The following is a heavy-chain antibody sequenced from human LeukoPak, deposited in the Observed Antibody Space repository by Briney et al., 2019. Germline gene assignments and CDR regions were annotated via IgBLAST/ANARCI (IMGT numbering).Heavy chain of an antibody. Sequence: PGGSLRLSCAASGFTFSSDWMHWVRQVPGKGLVWVSRINADGSSTTYADSVKGRFTISRDNAKNTLYLQMNSLRAEDTAVYYCARGRCISTSCVEYFQHWGLGTLVTVSS. D-gene: IGHD2-2*01. J-gene: IGHJ1*01. CDR1: GFTFSSDW. V-gene: IGHV3-74*01. CDR2: INADGSST. CDR3: ARGRCISTSCVEYFQH.